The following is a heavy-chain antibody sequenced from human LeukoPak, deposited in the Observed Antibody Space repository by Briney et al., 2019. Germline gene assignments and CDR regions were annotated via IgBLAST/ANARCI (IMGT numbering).Heavy chain of an antibody. D-gene: IGHD6-13*01. CDR1: GYTFTSYY. J-gene: IGHJ6*02. Sequence: ASVKVSCKASGYTFTSYYMHWVRQAPGQGLEWMGIINPSGGNTSYAQKFQGRVTMTRDTSTSTVYMELSSLRSEDTAMYYCARAYSRSGMDVWGQGTTVTVSS. CDR2: INPSGGNT. V-gene: IGHV1-46*01. CDR3: ARAYSRSGMDV.